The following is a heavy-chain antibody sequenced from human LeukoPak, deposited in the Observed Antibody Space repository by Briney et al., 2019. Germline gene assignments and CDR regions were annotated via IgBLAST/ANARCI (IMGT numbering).Heavy chain of an antibody. CDR1: GGSFGGSY. J-gene: IGHJ2*01. D-gene: IGHD5-24*01. CDR2: ISYSGDS. V-gene: IGHV4-59*08. Sequence: PSETLSLTCAVYGGSFGGSYWSWLRQPPGKGLEWIGHISYSGDSKYTPSLKSRVTLSVDTSKNQFSLRLSSVTAADTAVYYCARQKSQFLLPSADWYFDLWGRGTQVTVSS. CDR3: ARQKSQFLLPSADWYFDL.